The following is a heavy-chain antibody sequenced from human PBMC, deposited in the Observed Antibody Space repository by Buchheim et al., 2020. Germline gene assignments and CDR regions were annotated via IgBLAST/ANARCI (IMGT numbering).Heavy chain of an antibody. V-gene: IGHV3-30-3*01. CDR3: ARVAGDV. CDR2: ISYDGSIK. Sequence: QVHLVESGGGVVQPGRSLRLSCAAPGFPFNNYPMHWVRQTPREGLEWLALISYDGSIKSYADSVRGRFTISRDSSQNTLYLQMDSLRVDDTAIYYCARVAGDVWGQGTT. J-gene: IGHJ6*02. CDR1: GFPFNNYP.